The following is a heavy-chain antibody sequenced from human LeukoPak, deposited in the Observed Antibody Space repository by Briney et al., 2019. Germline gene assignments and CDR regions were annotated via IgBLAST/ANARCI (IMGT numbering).Heavy chain of an antibody. CDR2: IYYSGST. Sequence: SETLSLTCTVSGGSISSYYWSWLRQPPGKGLEWIGYIYYSGSTNYNPSLKSRVTISVDTSKNQFSLKLSSVTAADTAVYYCAREVGYYYDSSGPYGMDVWGQGTTVTVSS. D-gene: IGHD3-22*01. CDR3: AREVGYYYDSSGPYGMDV. J-gene: IGHJ6*02. V-gene: IGHV4-59*01. CDR1: GGSISSYY.